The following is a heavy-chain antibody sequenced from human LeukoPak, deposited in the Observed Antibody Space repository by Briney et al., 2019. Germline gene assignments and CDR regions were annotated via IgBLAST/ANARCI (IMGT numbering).Heavy chain of an antibody. Sequence: GGSLRLSCAASGFTFSSYWMHWVRQAPGKGLEWVSSISGGGDTYYADSVKGRFTISRDNSKNTLYLQMNSLRAEDTAVYYCAKGLRVYNYGEIDYWGQGTLVTVSS. CDR3: AKGLRVYNYGEIDY. CDR1: GFTFSSYW. J-gene: IGHJ4*02. V-gene: IGHV3-23*01. CDR2: ISGGGDT. D-gene: IGHD5-18*01.